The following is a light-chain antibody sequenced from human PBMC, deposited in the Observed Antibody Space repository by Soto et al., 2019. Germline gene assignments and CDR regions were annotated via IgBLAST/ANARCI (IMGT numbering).Light chain of an antibody. J-gene: IGKJ1*01. CDR2: GAS. V-gene: IGKV3-15*01. Sequence: EIVMTQSPATLSVSPGERATLSCRASQSVRSDLAWYQQRPGQAPRLLIYGASTRATGIPARFSGSGSGTEVPLPLRSLAAEDFGLYYCQQYNDWPPWTFGQGTKVEIK. CDR1: QSVRSD. CDR3: QQYNDWPPWT.